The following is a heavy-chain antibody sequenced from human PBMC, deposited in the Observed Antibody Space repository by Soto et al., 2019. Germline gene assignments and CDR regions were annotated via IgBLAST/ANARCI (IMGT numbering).Heavy chain of an antibody. J-gene: IGHJ4*02. CDR3: AKEVSAPYYFDY. Sequence: QVQLVESGGGVVQPGRSLRLSCAASGFTFSSYGMHWVRQAPGKGLEWVAVISYDGSNKYYADSVKGRFTISRDNSKNPLYLQMNSLRAEDTAVYYCAKEVSAPYYFDYWGQGTLVTVSS. D-gene: IGHD6-25*01. CDR2: ISYDGSNK. CDR1: GFTFSSYG. V-gene: IGHV3-30*18.